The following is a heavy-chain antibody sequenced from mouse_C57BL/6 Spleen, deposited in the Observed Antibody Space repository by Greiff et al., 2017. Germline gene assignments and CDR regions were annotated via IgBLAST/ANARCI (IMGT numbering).Heavy chain of an antibody. V-gene: IGHV6-6*01. CDR2: IRNKANNHAT. D-gene: IGHD2-4*01. J-gene: IGHJ4*01. Sequence: DVKLVESGGGLVQPGGSMKLSCAASGFTFSDAWMAWVRQSPEKGLEWVADIRNKANNHATYYAESVKGRFTISRDDSKSSVYMQMNSLRAEDTGIYYCTRRYDYDEGYAMDYWGQGTSVTVSS. CDR3: TRRYDYDEGYAMDY. CDR1: GFTFSDAW.